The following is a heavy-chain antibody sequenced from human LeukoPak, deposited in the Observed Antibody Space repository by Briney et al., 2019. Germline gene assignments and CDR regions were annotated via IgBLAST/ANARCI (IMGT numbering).Heavy chain of an antibody. Sequence: SETLSLTCTVSGGSISSYYWSWIRQPPGKGLEWIGYIYYSGSTNYNPSLKSRVTISVDTSKNQFSLKLSSVTAADTVVYYCARADSSGYPPFDYWGQGTLVTVSS. J-gene: IGHJ4*02. CDR2: IYYSGST. CDR3: ARADSSGYPPFDY. V-gene: IGHV4-59*01. CDR1: GGSISSYY. D-gene: IGHD3-22*01.